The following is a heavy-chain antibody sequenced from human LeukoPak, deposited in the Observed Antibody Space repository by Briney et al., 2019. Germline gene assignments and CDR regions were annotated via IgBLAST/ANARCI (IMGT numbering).Heavy chain of an antibody. Sequence: SVKVSCKASGFTFTSSAMQWVRQARGQRLEWIGWIVVGSGNTNYAQKFQERVTITRDMSTSTAYMELSNLRSEDTAVYYCAAGSDVTPWEAFDIWGQGTMVTVSS. D-gene: IGHD1-26*01. CDR1: GFTFTSSA. CDR2: IVVGSGNT. J-gene: IGHJ3*02. V-gene: IGHV1-58*02. CDR3: AAGSDVTPWEAFDI.